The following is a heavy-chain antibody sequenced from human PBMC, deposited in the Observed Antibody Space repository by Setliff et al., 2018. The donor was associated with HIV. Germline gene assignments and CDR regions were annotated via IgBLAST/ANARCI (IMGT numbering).Heavy chain of an antibody. Sequence: SVKVSCKASGYTFIDYFIHWVRQAPGQGLEWMGGIIPIFGTANYAQKFQGRVTITADESTSTAYMELSSLRSEDTAVYYCARGVVVAATNYYYYMDVWGKGTTVTVSS. CDR2: IIPIFGTA. CDR1: GYTFIDYF. J-gene: IGHJ6*03. V-gene: IGHV1-69*13. CDR3: ARGVVVAATNYYYYMDV. D-gene: IGHD2-15*01.